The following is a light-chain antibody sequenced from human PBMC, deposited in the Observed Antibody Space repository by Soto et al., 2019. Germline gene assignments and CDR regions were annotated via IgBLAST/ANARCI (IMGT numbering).Light chain of an antibody. Sequence: QSALTQPASVSGSPGQSITISCTGSNSDICAYDYVSWYQQHPGKPPTLLIYEVTFRPSGVPNRFSGSKSGNTATLTISGLLTEDEADYYCGSYASATLIFGGGTKLTVL. CDR2: EVT. V-gene: IGLV2-14*01. CDR3: GSYASATLI. J-gene: IGLJ2*01. CDR1: NSDICAYDY.